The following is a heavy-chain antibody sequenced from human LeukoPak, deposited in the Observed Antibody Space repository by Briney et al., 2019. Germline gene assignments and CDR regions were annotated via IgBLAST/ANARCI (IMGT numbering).Heavy chain of an antibody. CDR2: IFYSGNT. CDR1: GGSISSGDFY. Sequence: PSETLSLTCTVSGGSISSGDFYWSWIRQPPGKGLEWIGYIFYSGNTYYNPSLKSRVTISVDTSKNQFSLNLSSVTAADTAVYYCARTPAMVLRFDYWGQGTLVTVSS. V-gene: IGHV4-30-4*08. CDR3: ARTPAMVLRFDY. D-gene: IGHD5-18*01. J-gene: IGHJ4*02.